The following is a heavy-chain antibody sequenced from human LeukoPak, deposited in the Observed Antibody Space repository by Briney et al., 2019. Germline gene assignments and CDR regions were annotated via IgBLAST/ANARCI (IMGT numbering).Heavy chain of an antibody. CDR1: GFTFSSSG. D-gene: IGHD2-21*02. Sequence: GGSLRLSCAASGFTFSSSGMHWVRQAPGKGLEWVAVIWYDGSSKYYADSVKGRFTISRDNSKNTLYLQMNSLRAEDTAVYYCASSYCGGDCYSGYFDYWGQGTLVTVSS. CDR2: IWYDGSSK. CDR3: ASSYCGGDCYSGYFDY. V-gene: IGHV3-30*19. J-gene: IGHJ4*02.